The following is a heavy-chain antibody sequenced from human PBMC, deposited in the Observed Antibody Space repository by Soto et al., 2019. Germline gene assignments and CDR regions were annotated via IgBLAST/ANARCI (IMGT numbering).Heavy chain of an antibody. J-gene: IGHJ3*02. Sequence: PGGSLRLSCAASGFTFSSYGMHWVRQAPGKGLEWVAVIWYDGSNKYYADSVKGRFTISRDNSKNTLYLQMNSLRAEDTAVYYCARDDPSHYDILTGYQDAFDIWGQGTMVTVSS. V-gene: IGHV3-33*01. CDR2: IWYDGSNK. CDR3: ARDDPSHYDILTGYQDAFDI. D-gene: IGHD3-9*01. CDR1: GFTFSSYG.